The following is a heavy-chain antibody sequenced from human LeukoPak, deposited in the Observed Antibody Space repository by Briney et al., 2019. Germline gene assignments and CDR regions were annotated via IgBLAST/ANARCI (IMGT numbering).Heavy chain of an antibody. CDR2: IIPIFGTA. CDR3: AKFDRVTAIPK. V-gene: IGHV1-69*05. CDR1: GGTFSSYA. D-gene: IGHD2-21*02. J-gene: IGHJ4*02. Sequence: ASVKVSCKASGGTFSSYAISWVRQAPGQGLEWMGGIIPIFGTANYAQKFQGRVTITTDVSTSTAYMEVSSLRPEDTAVYYCAKFDRVTAIPKWDQGTLVTVSS.